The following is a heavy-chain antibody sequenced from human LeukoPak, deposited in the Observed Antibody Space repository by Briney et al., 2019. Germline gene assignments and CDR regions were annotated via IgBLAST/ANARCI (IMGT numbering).Heavy chain of an antibody. D-gene: IGHD5-18*01. V-gene: IGHV3-23*01. J-gene: IGHJ4*02. CDR2: ISGSGGST. Sequence: GGSLRLSCAAYGFTFSSYAMSWVSQAPGKGLEWVSAISGSGGSTNYVDSVKGRFTISRDNSKNTLYLQMNSLRAEDTAVYYCAKPTGYSYGAILDNWGQGTLVTVSS. CDR1: GFTFSSYA. CDR3: AKPTGYSYGAILDN.